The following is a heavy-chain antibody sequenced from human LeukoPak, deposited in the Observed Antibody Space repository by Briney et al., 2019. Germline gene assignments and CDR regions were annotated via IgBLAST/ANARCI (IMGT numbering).Heavy chain of an antibody. J-gene: IGHJ4*02. V-gene: IGHV3-23*01. CDR1: GLTFSGYA. Sequence: PGGSLRLSCAASGLTFSGYAMSWVRQAPGKGLEWVSAISGTAGITHYADSVRGRFTISRDNSNSTLYLQMHSVRAEDTAVYYCAKRVDDTTGYYSPGENWGQGTLVTVSS. CDR3: AKRVDDTTGYYSPGEN. CDR2: ISGTAGIT. D-gene: IGHD3-22*01.